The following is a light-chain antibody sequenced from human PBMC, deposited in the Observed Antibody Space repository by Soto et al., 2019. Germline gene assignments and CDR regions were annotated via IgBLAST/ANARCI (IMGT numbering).Light chain of an antibody. J-gene: IGLJ2*01. V-gene: IGLV1-40*01. Sequence: QSVLTQPPSVSGAPGQRVTISCTGSSSNIGAHYAVHWYQQLPGTAPKLLIYGNSNRPSGVPDRFSGSKSGTSASLAITGLQAEDEADYYCQSYDSSLGIVLFGGGTKVTVL. CDR3: QSYDSSLGIVL. CDR2: GNS. CDR1: SSNIGAHYA.